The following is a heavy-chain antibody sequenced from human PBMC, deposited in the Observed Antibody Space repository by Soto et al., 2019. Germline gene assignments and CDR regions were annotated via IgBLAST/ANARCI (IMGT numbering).Heavy chain of an antibody. CDR2: IYWDDDK. D-gene: IGHD1-7*01. J-gene: IGHJ5*02. CDR1: GFSLSTSGVG. Sequence: QITLKESGPTLVKPTQTLTLTCTFSGFSLSTSGVGVGWIRQPPGKALEWLALIYWDDDKRYCPSLKSSLTITKDTSKNHVVLTMTNMDPVDTATYYCAHSSAGTYVVWFAPWGQGTLVTVSS. CDR3: AHSSAGTYVVWFAP. V-gene: IGHV2-5*02.